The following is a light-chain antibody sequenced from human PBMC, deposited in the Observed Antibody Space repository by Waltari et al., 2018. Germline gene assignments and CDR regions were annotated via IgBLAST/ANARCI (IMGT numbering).Light chain of an antibody. J-gene: IGKJ4*01. CDR2: DGS. CDR3: QQYDNLGLT. CDR1: QDINNY. Sequence: QMTHSPSSLSASVGDRVTITCQASQDINNYLNWYQQKPGKAPKLLIYDGSTLQPGVPSRFSGSGFATEFTLTISSLQPEDIATYYCQQYDNLGLTFGGGTRVEIK. V-gene: IGKV1-33*01.